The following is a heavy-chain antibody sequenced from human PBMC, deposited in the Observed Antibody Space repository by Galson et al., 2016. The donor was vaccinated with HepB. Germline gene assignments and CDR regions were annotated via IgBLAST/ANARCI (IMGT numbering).Heavy chain of an antibody. CDR3: ARGADSGYDLGDY. Sequence: SVKVSCKASGYTFSDYYMHWVRQAPGQGLEWMGIINPTDVTTTYAQKFQGRVTMTRDTSTSTVYMELSSLRSADTAVYYCARGADSGYDLGDYWGQGTLATVSS. J-gene: IGHJ4*02. V-gene: IGHV1-46*01. D-gene: IGHD5-12*01. CDR2: INPTDVTT. CDR1: GYTFSDYY.